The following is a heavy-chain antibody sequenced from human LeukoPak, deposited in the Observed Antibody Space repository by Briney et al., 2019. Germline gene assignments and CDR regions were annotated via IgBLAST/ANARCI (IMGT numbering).Heavy chain of an antibody. D-gene: IGHD3-9*01. CDR2: INPNSSGT. V-gene: IGHV1-2*02. CDR1: GYTFTGYY. CDR3: ARDDILTGYFPFDI. Sequence: ASVKVSCKASGYTFTGYYMHWVRQAPGQGLEWMGWINPNSSGTNYAQKFQGRVTMTRDTSISTAYMELSRLRSDDTAVYYCARDDILTGYFPFDIWGQGTMVTVSS. J-gene: IGHJ3*02.